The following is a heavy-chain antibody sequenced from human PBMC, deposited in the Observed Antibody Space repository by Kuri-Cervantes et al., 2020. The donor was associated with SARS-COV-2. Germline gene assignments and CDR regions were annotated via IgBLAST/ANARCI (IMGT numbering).Heavy chain of an antibody. J-gene: IGHJ6*03. Sequence: GVLLKISCTASGSTFVVYVMSWVRQVPGKGLEWVSSISSSSSYIYYADSVKGRFTISRDNAKISLHMQMNSLRAEDTAVYYFARDGVPAGVGVVYYYYMDVWGKGTTVTVSS. V-gene: IGHV3-21*01. CDR3: ARDGVPAGVGVVYYYYMDV. D-gene: IGHD2-2*01. CDR1: GSTFVVYV. CDR2: ISSSSSYI.